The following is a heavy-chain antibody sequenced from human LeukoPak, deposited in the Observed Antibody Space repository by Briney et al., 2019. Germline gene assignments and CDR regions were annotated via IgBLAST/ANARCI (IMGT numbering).Heavy chain of an antibody. CDR2: IFYTGTT. CDR1: GRSVSSYY. J-gene: IGHJ4*02. CDR3: ARHDVVPVIRRGFDF. Sequence: SETLSLTCTVSGRSVSSYYWRWIRQPPGKGLEYIGYIFYTGTTLYSPSLKTRVTMSVDTSENQLSLKLSSVAAAATAMYYCARHDVVPVIRRGFDFWGQGTLVTVSS. D-gene: IGHD2-21*02. V-gene: IGHV4-59*08.